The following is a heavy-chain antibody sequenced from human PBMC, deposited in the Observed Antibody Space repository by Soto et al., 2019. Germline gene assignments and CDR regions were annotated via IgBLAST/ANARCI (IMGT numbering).Heavy chain of an antibody. V-gene: IGHV3-30*18. CDR2: ISYDGSNK. CDR1: GFTFSSYG. J-gene: IGHJ6*02. D-gene: IGHD5-18*01. Sequence: GGSLRLSCAASGFTFSSYGMHWVRQAPGKGLEWVAVISYDGSNKYYADSVKGRFTISRDNSKNTLYLQMNSLRAEDTAVYYCAKDPQTLQLWLPPGYYYGMDVWGQGNTVTVSS. CDR3: AKDPQTLQLWLPPGYYYGMDV.